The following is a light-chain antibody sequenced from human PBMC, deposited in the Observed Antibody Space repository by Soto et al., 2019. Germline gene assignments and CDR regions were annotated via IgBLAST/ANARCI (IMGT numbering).Light chain of an antibody. V-gene: IGKV1-17*01. CDR1: QSISGY. J-gene: IGKJ4*01. CDR2: AAS. CDR3: LQHNSYPLT. Sequence: DIQMTQSPSSLSASVGDRVTITCRASQSISGYLNWYQKKSGQAPKLLMYAASSLQSGVPSRFSGSGSGTEFTLTISSLQPEDFATYYCLQHNSYPLTFGGGTKVDIK.